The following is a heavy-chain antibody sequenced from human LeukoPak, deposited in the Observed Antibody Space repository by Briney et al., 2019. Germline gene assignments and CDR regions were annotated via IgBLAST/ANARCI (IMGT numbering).Heavy chain of an antibody. CDR1: GFTFSTYG. CDR3: AKDRAYYYGSGTDY. J-gene: IGHJ4*02. Sequence: GGSLRLSCAASGFTFSTYGMSWVRQAPGKGLEWVSTISGSGGSTYYADSVKGRFTISRDNSKNTLYLQMNSLKAEDTAVYYCAKDRAYYYGSGTDYWGQGTLVTVSS. D-gene: IGHD3-10*01. CDR2: ISGSGGST. V-gene: IGHV3-23*01.